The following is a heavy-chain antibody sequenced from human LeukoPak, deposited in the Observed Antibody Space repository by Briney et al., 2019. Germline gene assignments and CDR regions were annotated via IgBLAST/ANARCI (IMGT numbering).Heavy chain of an antibody. D-gene: IGHD6-19*01. J-gene: IGHJ4*02. CDR3: VREFRITVAGVSRRFFDY. Sequence: GESLRLSCEASGFTLSTYWMHWVRQTPGKGLDWVSRISSSGTSSTYADSVKGRFTISRDNAKNTLYLQMSSLKAEDTSVYYCVREFRITVAGVSRRFFDYWGQGTLVTVSS. CDR2: ISSSGTSS. CDR1: GFTLSTYW. V-gene: IGHV3-74*01.